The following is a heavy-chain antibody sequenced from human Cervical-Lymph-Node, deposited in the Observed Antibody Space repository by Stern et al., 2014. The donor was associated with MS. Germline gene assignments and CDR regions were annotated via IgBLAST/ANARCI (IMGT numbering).Heavy chain of an antibody. V-gene: IGHV2-70*01. CDR1: GFSLSTSGMC. J-gene: IGHJ4*02. CDR2: IDWDDDK. D-gene: IGHD6-13*01. CDR3: ARISSSSWPYFDY. Sequence: QVTLKESGPALVKPTQTLTLTCTFSGFSLSTSGMCVSWIRQTPGNALEXLALIDWDDDKYYSTSLKTRLTISKDTSKNQVVLTMTNMDPVDTATYYCARISSSSWPYFDYWGQGTLVTVSS.